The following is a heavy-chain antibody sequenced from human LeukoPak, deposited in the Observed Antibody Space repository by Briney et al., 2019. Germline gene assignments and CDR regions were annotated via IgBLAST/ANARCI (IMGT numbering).Heavy chain of an antibody. D-gene: IGHD4-17*01. CDR3: ARGTTVTTHDY. CDR2: IYYSGST. J-gene: IGHJ4*02. V-gene: IGHV4-59*01. CDR1: GGSISSYY. Sequence: SETLSLTCTVSGGSISSYYWSWIRQPPGKGLEWIGYIYYSGSTNYNPSLKSRVTISVDTSKNQFSLKLSSVTAADTAVYCCARGTTVTTHDYWGQGTLVTVSS.